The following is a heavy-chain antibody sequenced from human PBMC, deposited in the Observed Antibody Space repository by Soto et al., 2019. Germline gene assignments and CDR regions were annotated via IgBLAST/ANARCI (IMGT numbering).Heavy chain of an antibody. J-gene: IGHJ4*02. Sequence: QVQLVESGGGVVQPGRSLRLSCEASGFTFSSYAMHWVRQAPGKGLEWVAVISYDGSNKYYADSVKGRFTISRDNSKNTLYLQMNSLRAEDTAVYYCAREEKPDAGGYFDYWGQGTLVTVSS. CDR2: ISYDGSNK. D-gene: IGHD3-10*01. CDR3: AREEKPDAGGYFDY. CDR1: GFTFSSYA. V-gene: IGHV3-30-3*01.